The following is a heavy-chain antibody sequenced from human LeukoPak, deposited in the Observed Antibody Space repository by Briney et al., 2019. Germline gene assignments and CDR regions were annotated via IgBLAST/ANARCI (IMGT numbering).Heavy chain of an antibody. CDR2: IRSKAYGGTT. D-gene: IGHD2-2*01. Sequence: PGRSLRLSCTASGFTFGDYAMSWVRQAPGKGLEWVGFIRSKAYGGTTEYAASVKGRFTISRDDSKSTAYLQMNSLKTEDTAVYYCTRVGDIVVVPAALWFDYWGQGTLVTVSS. CDR3: TRVGDIVVVPAALWFDY. V-gene: IGHV3-49*04. J-gene: IGHJ4*02. CDR1: GFTFGDYA.